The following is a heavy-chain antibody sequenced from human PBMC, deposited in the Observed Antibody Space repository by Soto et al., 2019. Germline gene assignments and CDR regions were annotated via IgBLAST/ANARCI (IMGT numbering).Heavy chain of an antibody. V-gene: IGHV4-34*01. J-gene: IGHJ4*02. CDR1: GGSFSGYY. D-gene: IGHD3-16*01. CDR2: INHSGST. Sequence: ETLSHSYTVYGGSFSGYYGSWIRQPPGKGLEWIGEINHSGSTNYNPSLKSRVTISVDTSKNQFSLKLSSVTAADTAVYYCARAKWGNYYFDYWGQGTLVTVSS. CDR3: ARAKWGNYYFDY.